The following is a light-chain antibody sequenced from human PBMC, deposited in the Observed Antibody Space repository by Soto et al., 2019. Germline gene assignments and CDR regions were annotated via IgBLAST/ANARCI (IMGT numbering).Light chain of an antibody. CDR3: MQALQTPT. CDR2: LGS. CDR1: QSLLHSNGYNY. V-gene: IGKV2-28*01. Sequence: DIEMTQSPLSLPVTPGEPASISCRSSQSLLHSNGYNYLDWYLQKPGQSPQLLIYLGSNRASGVPDRFSGSGSGTDFTLKISRGEAEDVGVYYCMQALQTPTFGQGTKVEIK. J-gene: IGKJ1*01.